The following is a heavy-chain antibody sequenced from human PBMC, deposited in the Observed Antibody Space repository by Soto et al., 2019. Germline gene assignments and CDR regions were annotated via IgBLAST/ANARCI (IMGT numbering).Heavy chain of an antibody. V-gene: IGHV3-21*06. Sequence: PVGSLRLSCVASGLIFSGHSFSWVSQAPGKGLEWVSSISIVPNSMYYADSVKGRFTISRDNAKNTMYLEMVSLRVEDTAVYFCARELQSSTEGHWGKGTLVTVSS. D-gene: IGHD6-6*01. CDR3: ARELQSSTEGH. CDR1: GLIFSGHS. J-gene: IGHJ4*02. CDR2: ISIVPNSM.